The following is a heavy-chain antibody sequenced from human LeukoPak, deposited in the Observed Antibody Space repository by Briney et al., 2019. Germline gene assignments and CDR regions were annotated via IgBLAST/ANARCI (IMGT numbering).Heavy chain of an antibody. D-gene: IGHD2-15*01. J-gene: IGHJ5*02. V-gene: IGHV3-23*01. CDR2: ISGSGGST. CDR3: AKDCLGYCSGGRNH. CDR1: GFTFSSYA. Sequence: GGSLRLSCAASGFTFSSYAMSWVRQAPGKGLEWVSAISGSGGSTYYADSVKGRFTISRDNSKNTLYLQMNSLRAEDTAVYYCAKDCLGYCSGGRNHWGQGTLVTVPS.